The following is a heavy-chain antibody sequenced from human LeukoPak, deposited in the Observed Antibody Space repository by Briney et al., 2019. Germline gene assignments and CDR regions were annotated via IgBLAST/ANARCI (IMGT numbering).Heavy chain of an antibody. Sequence: GRSLRLSCAASGFSISSYEMNWVRQAPGKGLEWVSYISSSGSTIYYADSVKGRFTISRDNAKNSLYLQMNSLRAEDTAVYYCASPAPYSSGWYCFDYWGQGTLITVSS. CDR2: ISSSGSTI. V-gene: IGHV3-48*03. CDR3: ASPAPYSSGWYCFDY. D-gene: IGHD6-19*01. J-gene: IGHJ4*02. CDR1: GFSISSYE.